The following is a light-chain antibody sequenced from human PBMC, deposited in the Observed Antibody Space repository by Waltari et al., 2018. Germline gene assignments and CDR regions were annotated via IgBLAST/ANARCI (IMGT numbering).Light chain of an antibody. CDR3: QQYENWPPIT. Sequence: EIVMTQSPGTLSVSPGERATLSCWASQSIRSNLAWYQQKPGQAPRLLTYGASTRATGIPARFSGSGSGTGFTLTISSLQSEDLAVYYCQQYENWPPITFGGGTKVEIK. CDR1: QSIRSN. CDR2: GAS. J-gene: IGKJ4*01. V-gene: IGKV3-15*01.